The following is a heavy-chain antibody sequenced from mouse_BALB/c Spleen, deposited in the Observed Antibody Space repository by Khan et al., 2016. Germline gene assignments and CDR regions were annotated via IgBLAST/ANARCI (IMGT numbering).Heavy chain of an antibody. V-gene: IGHV3-2*02. J-gene: IGHJ4*01. D-gene: IGHD1-1*01. CDR3: ARSDYVSTDAMDY. CDR1: GYSITSDYA. Sequence: EVQLQESGPGLVKPSQSLSLTCTVTGYSITSDYAWNWIRQFPGNKLEWMGYISYSGSTSYNPSLKSRISITRDTSNNQFFLQLNSVTSEDTSTYYCARSDYVSTDAMDYWGQGTSVTVSS. CDR2: ISYSGST.